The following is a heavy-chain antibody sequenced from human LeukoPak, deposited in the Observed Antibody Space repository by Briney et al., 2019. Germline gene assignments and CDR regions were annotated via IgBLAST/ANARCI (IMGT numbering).Heavy chain of an antibody. J-gene: IGHJ5*02. V-gene: IGHV4-39*07. Sequence: KPSETLSLTCTVSGGPISSPAHSWGWIRQPPGKGLEWIGSMYYSDSPYYNPYYNPSLESRVTISVDTSKNQFSLRLSSVTAADTAVYYCASQARIAAAPNWFDPWGQGTLVTVSS. CDR1: GGPISSPAHS. CDR2: MYYSDSP. CDR3: ASQARIAAAPNWFDP. D-gene: IGHD6-25*01.